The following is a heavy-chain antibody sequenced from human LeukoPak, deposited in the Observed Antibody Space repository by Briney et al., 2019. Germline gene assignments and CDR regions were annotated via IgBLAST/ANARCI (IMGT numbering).Heavy chain of an antibody. D-gene: IGHD1-7*01. CDR1: GLTVSSNY. CDR2: IYSAGNT. CDR3: ARATGTTFSYFDS. J-gene: IGHJ4*02. Sequence: GGSLRLSCAASGLTVSSNYMTWVRQAPGKGLEWVSFIYSAGNTYYADSVKGRFTISRDNSKNTLFLQMNSLRAEDTAVYYCARATGTTFSYFDSWGQGTLVTVSS. V-gene: IGHV3-66*01.